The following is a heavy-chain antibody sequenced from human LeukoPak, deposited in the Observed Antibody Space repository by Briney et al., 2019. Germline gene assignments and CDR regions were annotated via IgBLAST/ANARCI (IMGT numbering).Heavy chain of an antibody. CDR2: INAGNGNT. CDR3: ARPPNIAAAGNFDY. J-gene: IGHJ4*02. Sequence: ASVTVSCTASGYTFTSYAMHWVRQAPGQRLEWMGWINAGNGNTKYSQKFQGRVTITRDTSASTAYMELSSLRSEDTAVYYCARPPNIAAAGNFDYWGQGTLVTVSS. D-gene: IGHD6-13*01. CDR1: GYTFTSYA. V-gene: IGHV1-3*01.